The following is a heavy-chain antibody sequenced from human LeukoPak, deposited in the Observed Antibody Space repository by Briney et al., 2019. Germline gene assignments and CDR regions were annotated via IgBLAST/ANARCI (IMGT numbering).Heavy chain of an antibody. CDR3: ARAPYSNYYAIVSQPKNWFDP. V-gene: IGHV1-46*01. CDR1: GYTFTSYY. J-gene: IGHJ5*02. Sequence: ASVKVSCKASGYTFTSYYMHWVRQAPGQGLEWMGIINPSGGSTSYAQKFQGRVTMTRDTSTSTVYMELSSLRSEDTAVYYCARAPYSNYYAIVSQPKNWFDPWGQGTLVTVSS. D-gene: IGHD4-11*01. CDR2: INPSGGST.